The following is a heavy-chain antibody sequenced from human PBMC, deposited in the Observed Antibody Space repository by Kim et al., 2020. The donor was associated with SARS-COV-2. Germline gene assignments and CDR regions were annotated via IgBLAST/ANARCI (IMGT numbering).Heavy chain of an antibody. CDR1: GGSISSYY. J-gene: IGHJ4*02. D-gene: IGHD1-26*01. V-gene: IGHV4-59*01. CDR2: IYYSGST. Sequence: SETLSLTCTVSGGSISSYYWSWIRQPPGKGLEWIGYIYYSGSTNYNPSLKSRVTISVDTSKNQFSLKLSSVTAADTAVYYCASRGWELHFDYWGQGTLVTVSS. CDR3: ASRGWELHFDY.